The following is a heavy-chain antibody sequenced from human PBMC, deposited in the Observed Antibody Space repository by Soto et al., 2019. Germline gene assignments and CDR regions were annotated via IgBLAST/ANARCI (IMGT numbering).Heavy chain of an antibody. CDR3: VREVLWSRYFDY. CDR2: MSYDGTTK. J-gene: IGHJ4*02. CDR1: GFIFSNYV. Sequence: QVQLVESGGGVVQPGRSLRLSCAASGFIFSNYVMYWVRQAPGKGLEWVAFMSYDGTTKYYADSVKGRFTISSDNSKNTLYLQMNNLRPEDTGVYYCVREVLWSRYFDYWGQGTLVTVSS. D-gene: IGHD2-21*01. V-gene: IGHV3-30-3*01.